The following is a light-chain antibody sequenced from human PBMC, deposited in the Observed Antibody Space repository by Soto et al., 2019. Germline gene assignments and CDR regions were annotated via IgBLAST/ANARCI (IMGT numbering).Light chain of an antibody. CDR1: QSVSSS. Sequence: EIVLTQSPATLSLSPGERATLSCRASQSVSSSLGWYQQKPGQAPRLLIYDASNRATGIPARFSGSGSGTDFTLSSSSLEPEDFAVYYCQQRSNGLSFGGGTKVEIK. CDR2: DAS. V-gene: IGKV3-11*01. J-gene: IGKJ4*01. CDR3: QQRSNGLS.